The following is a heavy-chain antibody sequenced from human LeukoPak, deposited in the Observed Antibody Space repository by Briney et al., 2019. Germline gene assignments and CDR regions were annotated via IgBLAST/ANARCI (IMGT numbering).Heavy chain of an antibody. Sequence: PSETLSLTCTVSGGSISSYYWSWIRQPPGKGLEWIGYIYYSGSTNYNPSLKSRVTISVDTSKNQFSLKLSSVTAADTAVYYCARAAITGPTGGAAFDFWGQGTVVTVSS. V-gene: IGHV4-59*01. D-gene: IGHD1-20*01. CDR2: IYYSGST. CDR3: ARAAITGPTGGAAFDF. CDR1: GGSISSYY. J-gene: IGHJ3*01.